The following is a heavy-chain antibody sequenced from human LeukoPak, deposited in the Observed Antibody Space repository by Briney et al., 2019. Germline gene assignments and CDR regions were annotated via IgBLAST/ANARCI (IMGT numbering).Heavy chain of an antibody. CDR2: INPDGGGR. CDR3: ARVSTLAVTGSFDP. D-gene: IGHD4-17*01. J-gene: IGHJ5*02. Sequence: ASVNLSCNASGYTFTGYYMHLVRQPPGQGLELMGWINPDGGGRNYAQNFQGRVTMTRDTSISTAYRELSRLRSDDSAMYYCARVSTLAVTGSFDPWGQGTLVTVSS. CDR1: GYTFTGYY. V-gene: IGHV1-2*02.